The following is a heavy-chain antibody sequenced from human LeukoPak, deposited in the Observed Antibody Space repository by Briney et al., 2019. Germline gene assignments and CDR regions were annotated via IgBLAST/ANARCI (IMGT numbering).Heavy chain of an antibody. V-gene: IGHV4-38-2*02. J-gene: IGHJ4*02. Sequence: PSETLSLTCSVSGYSISSGYYWVWIRQPPGKGREWIGSIFHRGSTYYNPSLKSRVTMSVDTSKNQFSLKLTSVTAADTAVYYCARGGGGDTSSSFFDYWGQGTLVTVSS. CDR2: IFHRGST. CDR1: GYSISSGYY. CDR3: ARGGGGDTSSSFFDY. D-gene: IGHD6-6*01.